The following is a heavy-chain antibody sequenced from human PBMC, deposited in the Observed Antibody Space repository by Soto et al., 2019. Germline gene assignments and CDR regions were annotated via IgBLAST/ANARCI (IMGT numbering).Heavy chain of an antibody. CDR3: ARRGYSYYGSLDY. CDR1: GGTFSSYA. CDR2: IIPIFGTA. V-gene: IGHV1-69*12. J-gene: IGHJ4*02. D-gene: IGHD5-18*01. Sequence: QVQLVQSGAEVKKPGSSVKVSCKASGGTFSSYAISWVRQAPGQGLEWTGGIIPIFGTANYAQKFQGRVTITADESTSTAYMERSSLRSEDTAVYYCARRGYSYYGSLDYWGQGTLVTVSS.